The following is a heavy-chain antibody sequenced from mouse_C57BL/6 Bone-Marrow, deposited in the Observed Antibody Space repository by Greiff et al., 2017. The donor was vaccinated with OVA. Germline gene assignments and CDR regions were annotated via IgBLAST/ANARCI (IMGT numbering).Heavy chain of an antibody. CDR1: GYTFTEYT. CDR3: ARDAFYGSSYEGYFDV. V-gene: IGHV1-62-2*01. J-gene: IGHJ1*03. CDR2: FYPGSGSI. D-gene: IGHD1-1*01. Sequence: VQLQQSGAELVKPGASVKLSCKASGYTFTEYTIHWVKQRSGQGLEWIGWFYPGSGSIKYNEKFKDKATLTADKSSSTVYMELSRLTSEDSAVYFCARDAFYGSSYEGYFDVWGTGTTVTVSS.